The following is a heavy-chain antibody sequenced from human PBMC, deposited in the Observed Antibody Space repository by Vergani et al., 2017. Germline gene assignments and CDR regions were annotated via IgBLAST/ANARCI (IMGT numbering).Heavy chain of an antibody. V-gene: IGHV4-39*07. CDR3: ARGSRAEGGSGPDK. CDR1: NDSVSNTFYY. Sequence: QVQLQESGPGLVKPSETLSLTCTVSNDSVSNTFYYWGWIRQTPGKGLEWIGSIYYSGTTNYNPSFKNRVTLSVDTSKTQFSLKLNSVTAADTAVYYCARGSRAEGGSGPDKWGQGTLVTVSS. CDR2: IYYSGTT. D-gene: IGHD6-13*01. J-gene: IGHJ4*02.